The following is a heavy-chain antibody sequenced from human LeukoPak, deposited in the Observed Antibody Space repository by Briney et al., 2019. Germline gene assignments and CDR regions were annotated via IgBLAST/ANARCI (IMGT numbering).Heavy chain of an antibody. CDR2: ISAYNDNA. D-gene: IGHD1-26*01. CDR3: TSGSYLWGGMDV. Sequence: ASVKVSCKAYGDTLASYGFSWVRQAPGQGLEWMGWISAYNDNAHYAQKVQGRVTMTTDTSTTTGYMGLWSLRSDDTAVYYCTSGSYLWGGMDVWGQGTTVTVSS. CDR1: GDTLASYG. J-gene: IGHJ6*02. V-gene: IGHV1-18*01.